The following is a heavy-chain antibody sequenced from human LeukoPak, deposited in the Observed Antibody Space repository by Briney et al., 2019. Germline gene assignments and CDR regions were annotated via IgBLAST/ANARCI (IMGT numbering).Heavy chain of an antibody. CDR2: MKPDGSLK. Sequence: PGRSLRLSCAASGFTFSSYGMHWVRQAPGKGLEWVANMKPDGSLKYYVDSVKGRFTISRDNSKNSLYLQMNSLRVEDTAVYYCAKAWEDYTSYATWGQGTLVTVSS. CDR3: AKAWEDYTSYAT. D-gene: IGHD1-26*01. CDR1: GFTFSSYG. V-gene: IGHV3-7*01. J-gene: IGHJ4*02.